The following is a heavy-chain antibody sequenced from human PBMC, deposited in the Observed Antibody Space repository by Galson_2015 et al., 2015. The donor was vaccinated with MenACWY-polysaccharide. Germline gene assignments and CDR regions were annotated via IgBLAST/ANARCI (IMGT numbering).Heavy chain of an antibody. V-gene: IGHV3-33*01. CDR3: AREGSRIVFHAFDT. CDR2: IQYDGSKI. J-gene: IGHJ3*02. Sequence: SLRLSCAASGSRFSSSGMHWVRQAPGKGLEWVAVIQYDGSKIVYADSVKGRFTISRDNSKNTLFLEMNSLGAEDTAVYYCAREGSRIVFHAFDTWGQGTMVTVPS. CDR1: GSRFSSSG. D-gene: IGHD6-13*01.